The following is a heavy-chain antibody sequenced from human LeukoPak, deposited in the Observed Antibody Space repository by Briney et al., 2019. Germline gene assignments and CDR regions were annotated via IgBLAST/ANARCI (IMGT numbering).Heavy chain of an antibody. J-gene: IGHJ6*03. CDR1: GVNVSSDY. D-gene: IGHD6-13*01. Sequence: GGSLRLSCEASGVNVSSDYMSWVRQAPGKGLEWVANIKQDGSEKYYVDSVKGRFTISRDNAKNSLYLQMNSLRAEDTAVYYCATASSSWFRYYYYYYMDVWGKGTTVTVSS. CDR2: IKQDGSEK. CDR3: ATASSSWFRYYYYYYMDV. V-gene: IGHV3-7*01.